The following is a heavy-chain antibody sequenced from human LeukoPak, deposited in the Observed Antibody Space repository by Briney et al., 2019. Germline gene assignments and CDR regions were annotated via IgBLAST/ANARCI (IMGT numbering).Heavy chain of an antibody. D-gene: IGHD3-22*01. J-gene: IGHJ3*02. CDR2: INHSGST. CDR1: GGSFSGYY. Sequence: SGTLSLTRAVYGGSFSGYYWSWIRQPPGKGLEWIGEINHSGSTNYNPSLKSRVTISVDTSKNQFSLKLSSVTAADTAVYYCARRRRRIVVVSYAFDIWGQGTMVTVSS. V-gene: IGHV4-34*01. CDR3: ARRRRRIVVVSYAFDI.